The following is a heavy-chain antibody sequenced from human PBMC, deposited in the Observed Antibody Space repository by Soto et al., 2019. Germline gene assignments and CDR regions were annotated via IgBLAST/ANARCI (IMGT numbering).Heavy chain of an antibody. Sequence: LSLTCSVSGASISTSTYYWAWVRQPPGKGLEWIGYIYYTGDTFYNPSLKSRVTISVDTSIHQFSLTLTSVTAADTAMYCCSRHGAAVLYYYGMDVWGQGTAVTVSS. CDR2: IYYTGDT. CDR1: GASISTSTYY. J-gene: IGHJ6*02. D-gene: IGHD3-16*01. CDR3: SRHGAAVLYYYGMDV. V-gene: IGHV4-39*01.